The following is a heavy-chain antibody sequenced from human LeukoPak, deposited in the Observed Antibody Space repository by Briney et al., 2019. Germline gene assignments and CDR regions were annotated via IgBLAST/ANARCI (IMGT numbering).Heavy chain of an antibody. J-gene: IGHJ6*04. V-gene: IGHV4-34*01. D-gene: IGHD3-10*01. CDR3: ARRPYYYGSGSARVYYYYGMDV. CDR2: INHSGST. CDR1: GGSFSGYY. Sequence: SETLSLTCAVYGGSFSGYYWSWIRQPPGKGLEWIGEINHSGSTNYNPSLKSRVTISVDTSKNQFSLKLSSVTAADTAVYYCARRPYYYGSGSARVYYYYGMDVWGKGTTVTVSS.